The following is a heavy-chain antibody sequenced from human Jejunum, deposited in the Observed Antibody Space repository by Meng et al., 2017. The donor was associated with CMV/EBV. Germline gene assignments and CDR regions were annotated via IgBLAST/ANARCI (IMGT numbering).Heavy chain of an antibody. CDR2: ISSSSRYI. V-gene: IGHV3-21*01. J-gene: IGHJ4*02. Sequence: EVQLVDSGGGLVKPGGSLRLSCIGSGFTFSSYNMNWVRQAPGKGLEWVSSISSSSRYINYADSVKGRFTISRDNAKNSLYLQMNSLRVEDTAIYYCARDIDYWGQGTLGTVSS. CDR1: GFTFSSYN. CDR3: ARDIDY.